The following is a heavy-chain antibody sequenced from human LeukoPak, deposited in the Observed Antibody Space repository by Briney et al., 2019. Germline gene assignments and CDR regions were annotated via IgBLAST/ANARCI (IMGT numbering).Heavy chain of an antibody. D-gene: IGHD2-15*01. CDR1: GYSISSGYY. CDR2: IYHSGST. J-gene: IGHJ3*02. CDR3: ARRVDEAFDI. Sequence: SETLSLTCAVSGYSISSGYYWGWIPQPPGKGLEWIGSIYHSGSTYYNPSLKSRVTISADTSKNQFSLKLSSVTAADTAVYYCARRVDEAFDIWGQGTMVTVSS. V-gene: IGHV4-38-2*01.